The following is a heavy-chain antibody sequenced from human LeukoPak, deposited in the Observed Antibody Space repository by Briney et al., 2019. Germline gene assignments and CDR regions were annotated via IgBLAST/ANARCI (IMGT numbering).Heavy chain of an antibody. D-gene: IGHD6-19*01. V-gene: IGHV1-18*01. CDR2: ISAYNGNT. J-gene: IGHJ6*02. CDR3: AREGAHSSGWPLINYYYYGMDV. CDR1: GYTFTSYG. Sequence: ASVKVSCKASGYTFTSYGISWVRQAPGQGLEWMGWISAYNGNTNYAQKLQGRVTMTTDTSTSTAYMELRSLRSDDTAVYYCAREGAHSSGWPLINYYYYGMDVWGQGTTVTVTS.